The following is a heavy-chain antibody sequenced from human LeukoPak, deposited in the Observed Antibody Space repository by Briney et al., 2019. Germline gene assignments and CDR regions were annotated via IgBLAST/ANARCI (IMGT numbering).Heavy chain of an antibody. Sequence: GGSLRLSCAASGFTFSSYGMHWVRQAPGKGLEWVAFIRYDGSNKYYADSVKGRFTISRDNSKNTLYLQMNSLRAEDTAVYYCAKDGDSGSYWGYYMDVWGKGTTVTVSS. CDR3: AKDGDSGSYWGYYMDV. CDR1: GFTFSSYG. V-gene: IGHV3-30*02. CDR2: IRYDGSNK. D-gene: IGHD1-26*01. J-gene: IGHJ6*03.